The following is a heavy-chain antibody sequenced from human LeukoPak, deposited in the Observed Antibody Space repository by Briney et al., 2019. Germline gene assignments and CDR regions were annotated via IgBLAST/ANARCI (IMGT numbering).Heavy chain of an antibody. Sequence: PGGSLRLSCAASGFTFSNHGMHWVRQAPGKGPEWVALIWYDGSNKYYGDSVKGRFTISRDNAKNSVYLQMNNLTVEDTAVYYCARGGTGVTLDYWGQGTLVTVSS. CDR1: GFTFSNHG. CDR3: ARGGTGVTLDY. D-gene: IGHD2-21*02. CDR2: IWYDGSNK. V-gene: IGHV3-33*01. J-gene: IGHJ4*02.